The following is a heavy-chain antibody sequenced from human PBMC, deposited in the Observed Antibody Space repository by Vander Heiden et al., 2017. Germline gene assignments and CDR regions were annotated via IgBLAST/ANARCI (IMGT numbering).Heavy chain of an antibody. CDR2: INHSGST. J-gene: IGHJ6*02. CDR1: GGSFSGYY. D-gene: IGHD3-9*01. Sequence: GGSFSGYYWSWIRQPPGKGLEWIGEINHSGSTNYNPSLKSRVTISVDTSKNQFSLKLSSVTAADTAVYYCARADWSLYYYYYGMDVWGQGTTVTVSS. V-gene: IGHV4-34*01. CDR3: ARADWSLYYYYYGMDV.